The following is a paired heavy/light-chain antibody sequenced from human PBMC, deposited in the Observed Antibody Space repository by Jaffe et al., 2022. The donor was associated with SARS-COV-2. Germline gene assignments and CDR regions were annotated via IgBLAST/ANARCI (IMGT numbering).Heavy chain of an antibody. Sequence: EVQLLESGGGLVQPGGSLRLSCGASGFTFDSYAMSWVRQAPGKGLEWVSAISASGGYRNEADSVKGRFTISRDNSKNTLYLQMDSLRAEDTAIYYCAKDTKYSKHDVFDMWGQGTMVTVSS. V-gene: IGHV3-23*01. J-gene: IGHJ3*02. CDR1: GFTFDSYA. CDR3: AKDTKYSKHDVFDM. D-gene: IGHD4-4*01. CDR2: ISASGGYR.
Light chain of an antibody. J-gene: IGKJ1*01. CDR1: QSISNW. CDR3: QQYNSYS. V-gene: IGKV1-5*03. CDR2: KTS. Sequence: DIQMTQSPPTLSASVGDRVTITCRASQSISNWLAWYQHKPGKAPKLLIYKTSILETGVPSRFSGSGSGTEFTLTISGLQPDDLATYYCQQYNSYSFGQGTKVEIK.